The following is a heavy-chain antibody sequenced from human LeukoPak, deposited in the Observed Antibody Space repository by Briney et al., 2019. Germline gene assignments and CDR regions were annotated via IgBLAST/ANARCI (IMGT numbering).Heavy chain of an antibody. D-gene: IGHD2-2*01. Sequence: SETLSLTCAVYGGSFSGYYWSWIRQPPGMGLEWIGEINHSGSTNYNPSLKSRVTISVDTSKNQFSLELSSVTAADTAVYYCARAAYCSSTSLVFDYWGQGTLVTVSS. CDR1: GGSFSGYY. CDR2: INHSGST. CDR3: ARAAYCSSTSLVFDY. V-gene: IGHV4-34*01. J-gene: IGHJ4*02.